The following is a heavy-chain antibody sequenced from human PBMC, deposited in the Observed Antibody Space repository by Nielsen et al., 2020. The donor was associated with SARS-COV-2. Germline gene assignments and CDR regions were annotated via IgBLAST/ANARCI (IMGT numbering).Heavy chain of an antibody. V-gene: IGHV4-34*01. CDR2: INHSGST. CDR3: ARWGMADNGMDV. D-gene: IGHD5-24*01. J-gene: IGHJ6*02. Sequence: SETLSLTCAVYGGSFSGYHWSWIRQPPGKGLEWIGEINHSGSTNYNPSLKSRVTISVDTSKNQFSLKLSSVTAADTAVYYCARWGMADNGMDVWGQGTTVTVSS. CDR1: GGSFSGYH.